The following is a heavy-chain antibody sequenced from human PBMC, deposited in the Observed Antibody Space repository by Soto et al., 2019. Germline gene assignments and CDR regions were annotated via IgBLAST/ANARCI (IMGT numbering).Heavy chain of an antibody. CDR3: ASGIQLWLRRINNGYSG. CDR2: IISMFGTA. Sequence: QVQLVQSGAEVKKPESSVKVSCKAPGGTFSTYAISWVRQAPGQGLEWMGGIISMFGTANYAQRFQDRVPITADESTNTVYMELSSLTSEFTAVYFCASGIQLWLRRINNGYSGWGQGTLVTVSS. D-gene: IGHD5-18*01. CDR1: GGTFSTYA. J-gene: IGHJ4*02. V-gene: IGHV1-69*12.